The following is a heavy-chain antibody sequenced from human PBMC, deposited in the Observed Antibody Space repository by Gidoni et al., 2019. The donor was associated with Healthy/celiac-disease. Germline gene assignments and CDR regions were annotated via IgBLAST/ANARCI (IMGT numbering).Heavy chain of an antibody. CDR2: ISSSGSTI. V-gene: IGHV3-48*03. Sequence: EVQLVESGGGLVQPGGYLRLSRAASGFTFSSYEMNWVRQAPGKGLEWVSYISSSGSTIYYADSVKGRFTISRDNAKNSLYLQMNSLRAEDTAVYYCARVGPMVVAPNYYGMDVWGQGTTVTVSS. D-gene: IGHD2-15*01. J-gene: IGHJ6*02. CDR1: GFTFSSYE. CDR3: ARVGPMVVAPNYYGMDV.